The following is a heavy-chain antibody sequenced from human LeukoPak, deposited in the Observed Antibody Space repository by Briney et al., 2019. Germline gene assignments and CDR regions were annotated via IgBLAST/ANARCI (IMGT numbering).Heavy chain of an antibody. V-gene: IGHV4-59*01. Sequence: SETLSLTCTVSGGAISNYYWSWIRQPAGKGLEWIGYIYYSGSTNYNPSLKGRVTISVDSSKNQFSLKLSSVTAADTAVYFCARVSVWDGGNSGRYYSDYWGQGTLVTVSS. CDR3: ARVSVWDGGNSGRYYSDY. CDR1: GGAISNYY. D-gene: IGHD4-23*01. CDR2: IYYSGST. J-gene: IGHJ4*02.